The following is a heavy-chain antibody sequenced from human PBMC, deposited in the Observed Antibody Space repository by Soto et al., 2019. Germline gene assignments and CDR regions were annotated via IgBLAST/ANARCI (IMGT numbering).Heavy chain of an antibody. CDR3: ARDPGVVPAAKGRDAFDI. J-gene: IGHJ3*02. CDR2: IYSGGST. D-gene: IGHD2-2*01. V-gene: IGHV3-66*01. CDR1: GFTVSSNY. Sequence: EVQLVESGGGLVQPGGSLRLSCAASGFTVSSNYMSWVRQAPGKGLEWVSVIYSGGSTYYADSVKGRFTISRDNSKNTLYLQMNSLRAEDTAVYYCARDPGVVPAAKGRDAFDIWGQGTMVTVSS.